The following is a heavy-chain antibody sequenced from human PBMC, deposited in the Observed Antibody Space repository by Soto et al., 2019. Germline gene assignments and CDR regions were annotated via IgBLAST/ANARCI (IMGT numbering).Heavy chain of an antibody. D-gene: IGHD5-12*01. Sequence: QVQLVESGGGVVQPGRSLRLSCAASGFTFSGYVMHWVRQRPGKGLEWVAVISFDGSNNYYADSVKGRFTISRDNSKNTVFLQMNSLRDDDTAVYYCAREFADTREKWPRPRFFHYWGPGTRVTVSS. V-gene: IGHV3-30*03. J-gene: IGHJ4*02. CDR2: ISFDGSNN. CDR1: GFTFSGYV. CDR3: AREFADTREKWPRPRFFHY.